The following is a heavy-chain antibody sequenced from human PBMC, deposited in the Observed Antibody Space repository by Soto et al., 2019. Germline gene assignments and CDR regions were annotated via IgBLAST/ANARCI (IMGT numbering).Heavy chain of an antibody. V-gene: IGHV3-7*01. CDR2: IKQDGSEK. CDR1: GFTFSSYW. J-gene: IGHJ5*02. Sequence: PGGSLRLSCAASGFTFSSYWMSWVRQAPGKGLEWVANIKQDGSEKYYVDSVKGRFTISRDNAKNSLYLQMNSLRAEDTAVYYCAREWCDWAAAGSFNWFDPWGQGTLVTVSS. CDR3: AREWCDWAAAGSFNWFDP. D-gene: IGHD6-13*01.